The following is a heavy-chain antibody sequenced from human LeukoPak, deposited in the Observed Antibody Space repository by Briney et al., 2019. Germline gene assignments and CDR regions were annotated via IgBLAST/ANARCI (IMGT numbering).Heavy chain of an antibody. Sequence: SQTLSLTCAVSGGSISSGGYSWSWIRQPPGKGLEWIGYIYYSGSTNYNPSLKSRVTISVDTSKNQFSLKLSSVTAADTAVYYCARDLRFSSFDPWGQGTLVTVSS. CDR1: GGSISSGGYS. V-gene: IGHV4-61*08. J-gene: IGHJ5*02. D-gene: IGHD3-3*01. CDR3: ARDLRFSSFDP. CDR2: IYYSGST.